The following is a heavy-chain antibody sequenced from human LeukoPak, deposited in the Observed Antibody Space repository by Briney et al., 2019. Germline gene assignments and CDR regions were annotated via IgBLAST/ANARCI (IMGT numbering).Heavy chain of an antibody. Sequence: GGSLRLSCAASGFTFSDYYMSWIRQAPGKGLEWVSYISSSGSTIYYADSVKGRFTISRDNAKNSLYLQMNSLRAEDTAGYYCARDPDPVGYCSSTSCYDRIDYFDYWGQGTLVTVSS. V-gene: IGHV3-11*04. CDR3: ARDPDPVGYCSSTSCYDRIDYFDY. D-gene: IGHD2-2*01. CDR2: ISSSGSTI. CDR1: GFTFSDYY. J-gene: IGHJ4*02.